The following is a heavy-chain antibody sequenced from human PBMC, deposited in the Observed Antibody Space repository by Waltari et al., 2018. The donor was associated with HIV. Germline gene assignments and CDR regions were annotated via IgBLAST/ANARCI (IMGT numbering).Heavy chain of an antibody. V-gene: IGHV3-49*04. CDR3: TRKNKMGYYFDY. CDR2: IRSRAYGGTR. J-gene: IGHJ4*02. D-gene: IGHD3-16*01. CDR1: GFTFGDYA. Sequence: EVQLVESGGDLVQPGRSLRLSCTASGFTFGDYAMSWVRQAPGKGLEWVGFIRSRAYGGTREYAASVRDRFSISRDDSKSIAYLQMSSLKTEDTGIYYCTRKNKMGYYFDYWGQGTLVTVSS.